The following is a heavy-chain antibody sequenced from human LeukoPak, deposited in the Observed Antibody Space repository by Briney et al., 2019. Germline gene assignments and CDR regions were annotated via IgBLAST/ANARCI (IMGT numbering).Heavy chain of an antibody. V-gene: IGHV4-59*02. J-gene: IGHJ4*02. Sequence: SETLSLTCVVSGGSVGGYYWGWIRQPPGRGLEWIGYVYYSGSTNYNPSFKSRITISVDTSRNQFSLQLSSVTAADTAVYYCARKGRRGYSYGYLFDYWGQGTLVTVSS. CDR3: ARKGRRGYSYGYLFDY. D-gene: IGHD5-18*01. CDR2: VYYSGST. CDR1: GGSVGGYY.